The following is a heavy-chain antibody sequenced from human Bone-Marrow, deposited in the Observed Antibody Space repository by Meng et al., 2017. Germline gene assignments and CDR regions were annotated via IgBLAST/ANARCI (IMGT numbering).Heavy chain of an antibody. CDR3: ARSRTKVPPDY. CDR2: IYTSGST. CDR1: GGSISSYY. Sequence: GSLRPSCTVSGGSISSYYWSWIRQPAGKGLEWIGRIYTSGSTNYNPSLKSRVTMSVDTSKNQIPLKLSSVTAADTAVYYCARSRTKVPPDYWGQGTLVTVSS. V-gene: IGHV4-4*07. J-gene: IGHJ4*02. D-gene: IGHD1-14*01.